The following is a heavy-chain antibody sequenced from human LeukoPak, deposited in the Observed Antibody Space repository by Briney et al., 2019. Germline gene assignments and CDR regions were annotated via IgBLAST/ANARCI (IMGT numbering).Heavy chain of an antibody. Sequence: GGSLRLSCAASGFIFPDYWMHWVRQAPGRGLEGLASVKGDGSATSYVDSVTGRFTISRDNAKNSLYLQMNSLRADDTALYYCARSRGDFWGQGTLVTVSS. CDR3: ARSRGDF. V-gene: IGHV3-7*01. J-gene: IGHJ4*02. CDR1: GFIFPDYW. CDR2: VKGDGSAT.